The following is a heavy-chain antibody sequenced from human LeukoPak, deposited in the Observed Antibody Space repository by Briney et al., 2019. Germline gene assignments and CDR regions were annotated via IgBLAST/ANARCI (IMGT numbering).Heavy chain of an antibody. CDR2: MYVSGTT. Sequence: KASGTLSLTCTVSGDSINSLDLWSWVRPPPGKGLEWIGEMYVSGTTHSNPSVKSRVTISIDKSKNQLFLNLSSVTAADTAVYYCAGLVGRYSSGLYYYYFDYWGQGTLVTVSS. CDR3: AGLVGRYSSGLYYYYFDY. CDR1: GDSINSLDL. V-gene: IGHV4-4*02. J-gene: IGHJ4*02. D-gene: IGHD3-22*01.